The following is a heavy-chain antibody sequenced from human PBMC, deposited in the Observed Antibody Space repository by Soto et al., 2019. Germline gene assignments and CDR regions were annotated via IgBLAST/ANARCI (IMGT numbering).Heavy chain of an antibody. CDR2: IYWDDDK. Sequence: QITLKESGPTLLKPTQTLTLTCTFSGFSLSTSEVGVGWVRQPPGRALEWLALIYWDDDKRYSPSLRSRLTITKDTSKNQVVLTMTNVDPADTATYYCAHRFDWYYFNYWGQGSLVTVSS. J-gene: IGHJ4*02. CDR3: AHRFDWYYFNY. V-gene: IGHV2-5*02. D-gene: IGHD3-9*01. CDR1: GFSLSTSEVG.